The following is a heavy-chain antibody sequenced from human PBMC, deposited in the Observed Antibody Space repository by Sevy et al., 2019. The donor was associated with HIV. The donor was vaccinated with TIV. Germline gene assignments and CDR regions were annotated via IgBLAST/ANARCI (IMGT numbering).Heavy chain of an antibody. Sequence: ASVKVSCKASGFTFTSSAMQWVRQARGQRLEWIGWIVVGYGNTNYAQKFRERVTITRDMSTSTAYMELGSLRSEDTAVYYCAAADSYSSGWYPNYAMDVWGQGTTVTVSS. J-gene: IGHJ6*02. CDR3: AAADSYSSGWYPNYAMDV. CDR2: IVVGYGNT. V-gene: IGHV1-58*02. D-gene: IGHD6-19*01. CDR1: GFTFTSSA.